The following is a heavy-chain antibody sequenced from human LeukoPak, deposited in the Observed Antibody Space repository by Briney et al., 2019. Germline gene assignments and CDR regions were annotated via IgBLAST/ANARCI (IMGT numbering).Heavy chain of an antibody. CDR1: GGSISTYY. CDR2: IYYTGTT. Sequence: SETLSLTCSVSGGSISTYYWSWIRQLPGKGLEWIGYIYYTGTTNYNPSLRSRVTISVDTSRNQFSLRLSSVTAADTAVYYCAREDPQTTVPEGMDVWGHGTTVIVSS. D-gene: IGHD4-17*01. V-gene: IGHV4-59*01. CDR3: AREDPQTTVPEGMDV. J-gene: IGHJ6*02.